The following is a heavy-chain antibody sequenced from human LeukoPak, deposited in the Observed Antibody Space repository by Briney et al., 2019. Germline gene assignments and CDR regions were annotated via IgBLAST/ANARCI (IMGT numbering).Heavy chain of an antibody. CDR1: GGSSSSYY. CDR3: ARVAYDSYYFDS. J-gene: IGHJ4*02. Sequence: SETLSLTCTVSGGSSSSYYRTWIRQPPGKGLEWIGYIYYSGSTNYNPSLKSRVTISVDTSKNQFSLKLSSVTAADTAVYYCARVAYDSYYFDSWGQGTLVTVSS. V-gene: IGHV4-59*01. D-gene: IGHD3-22*01. CDR2: IYYSGST.